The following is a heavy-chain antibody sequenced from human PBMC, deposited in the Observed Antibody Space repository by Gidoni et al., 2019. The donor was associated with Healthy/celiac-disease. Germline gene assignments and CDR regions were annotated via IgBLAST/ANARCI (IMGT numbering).Heavy chain of an antibody. D-gene: IGHD3-10*01. CDR3: ARVDRYGDRKGAFDI. J-gene: IGHJ3*02. CDR1: GGSISSGDYY. CDR2: IYYSGST. Sequence: QLQLQESGPGLVKPSQTLSLPCTFPGGSISSGDYYWSWIRQPPGKGLEWIGYIYYSGSTYYNPSLKSRVTISVDTSKNQFSLKLSSVTAADTAVYYCARVDRYGDRKGAFDIWGQGTMVTVSS. V-gene: IGHV4-30-4*01.